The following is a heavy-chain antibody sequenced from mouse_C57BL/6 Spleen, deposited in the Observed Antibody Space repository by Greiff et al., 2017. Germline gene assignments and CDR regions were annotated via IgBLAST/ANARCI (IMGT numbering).Heavy chain of an antibody. CDR1: GYAFSSSW. CDR2: IYPGDGDT. D-gene: IGHD2-3*01. V-gene: IGHV1-82*01. J-gene: IGHJ4*01. CDR3: AREDDLDY. Sequence: SGPELVKPGASVKISCKASGYAFSSSWMNWVKQRPGKGLEWIGRIYPGDGDTNYNGKFKGKATLTADKSSSTAYMQLSSLTSEDSAVYFCAREDDLDYWGQGTSVTVSS.